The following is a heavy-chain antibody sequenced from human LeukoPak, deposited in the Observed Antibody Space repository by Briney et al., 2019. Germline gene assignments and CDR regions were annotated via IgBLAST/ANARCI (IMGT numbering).Heavy chain of an antibody. CDR3: ARLAAAGFDY. J-gene: IGHJ4*02. D-gene: IGHD6-13*01. CDR1: GFTFSSFE. Sequence: PGRSLRLSCAASGFTFSSFEMNWVRQAPGKGLEWVSYISSSSSYIYYADSVKGRFIISRDNAKNSLYLQMNSLRAEDTAVYYCARLAAAGFDYWGQGTLVTVSS. V-gene: IGHV3-21*05. CDR2: ISSSSSYI.